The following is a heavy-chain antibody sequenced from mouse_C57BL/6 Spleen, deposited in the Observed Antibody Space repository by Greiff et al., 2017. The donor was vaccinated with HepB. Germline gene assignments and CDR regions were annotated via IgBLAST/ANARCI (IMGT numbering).Heavy chain of an antibody. CDR3: ARYFPYAMDY. CDR2: IRNKANGYTT. CDR1: GFTFTDYY. V-gene: IGHV7-3*01. Sequence: EVNLVESGGGLVQPGGSLSLSCAASGFTFTDYYMSWVRQPPGKALEWLGFIRNKANGYTTEYSASVKGRFTISRDNSQSILYLQMNALRAEDSATYYCARYFPYAMDYWGQGTSVTVSS. J-gene: IGHJ4*01.